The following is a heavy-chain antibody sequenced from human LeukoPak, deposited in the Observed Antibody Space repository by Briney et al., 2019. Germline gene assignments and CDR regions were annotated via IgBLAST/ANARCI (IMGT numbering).Heavy chain of an antibody. Sequence: ASVKVSCKASGYTFTSYYMHWVRQAPGQGLEWMGWINPNSGGTNYAQKFQGRVTMTRDTSISTAYMELSRLRSDDTAVYYCARGAVVAATLIFDWGQGTLVTVSS. CDR2: INPNSGGT. J-gene: IGHJ4*02. D-gene: IGHD2-15*01. CDR3: ARGAVVAATLIFD. CDR1: GYTFTSYY. V-gene: IGHV1-2*02.